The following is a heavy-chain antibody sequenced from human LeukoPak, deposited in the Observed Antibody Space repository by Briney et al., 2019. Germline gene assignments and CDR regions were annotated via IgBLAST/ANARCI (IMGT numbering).Heavy chain of an antibody. CDR3: ARADRSYESSGRDAFDI. CDR2: IEQDGSEK. Sequence: GGSLRLSCTASGFSFNWYWMNWVRQAPGKGREWVANIEQDGSEKNYVDSVKGRFTMSRDNARKSVFLQMDNLRAEDTAVYHCARADRSYESSGRDAFDIWGQGTMVTVSS. CDR1: GFSFNWYW. D-gene: IGHD3-22*01. J-gene: IGHJ3*02. V-gene: IGHV3-7*01.